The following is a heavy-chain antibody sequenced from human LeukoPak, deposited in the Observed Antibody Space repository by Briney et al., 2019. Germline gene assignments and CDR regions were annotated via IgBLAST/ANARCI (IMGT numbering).Heavy chain of an antibody. V-gene: IGHV3-23*01. CDR3: AKDPFIQTYGDYLFDY. J-gene: IGHJ4*02. D-gene: IGHD4-17*01. CDR1: GFTFSSYA. CDR2: ISGSGGST. Sequence: PGGSLRLSCAASGFTFSSYAMSWVRQAPGKGLEWVSAISGSGGSTYYADSVKGWFTISRDNSKNTLYLQMNSLRAEDTAVYYCAKDPFIQTYGDYLFDYWGQGTLVTVSS.